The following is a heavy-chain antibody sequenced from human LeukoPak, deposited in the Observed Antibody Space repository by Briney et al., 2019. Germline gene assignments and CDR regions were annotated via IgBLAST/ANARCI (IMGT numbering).Heavy chain of an antibody. D-gene: IGHD4-17*01. CDR1: GVSFDDYY. CDR2: INHSGYT. Sequence: SETLSLTCAVSGVSFDDYYWSWVRQTPGKGLEWIGEINHSGYTNDSPSLKRRVTLSIYTSRKQFSLNLRSVTVADAGIYYCTRMTTGHDYWGQGTLVTVSS. CDR3: TRMTTGHDY. J-gene: IGHJ4*02. V-gene: IGHV4-34*01.